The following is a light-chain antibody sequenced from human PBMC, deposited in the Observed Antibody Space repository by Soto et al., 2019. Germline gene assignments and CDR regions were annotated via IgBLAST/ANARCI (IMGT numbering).Light chain of an antibody. CDR3: SSDAGNYNYV. J-gene: IGLJ1*01. Sequence: QSALTQPRSVSGSPGQSVAISCTGTSGDVGRYAYVSWYQQHPGKAPKLMIYEVTKRPAGVPDRFSGSKSGNTASLTVSGLQAEDEADYYCSSDAGNYNYVFGTGTKLTVL. CDR1: SGDVGRYAY. V-gene: IGLV2-11*01. CDR2: EVT.